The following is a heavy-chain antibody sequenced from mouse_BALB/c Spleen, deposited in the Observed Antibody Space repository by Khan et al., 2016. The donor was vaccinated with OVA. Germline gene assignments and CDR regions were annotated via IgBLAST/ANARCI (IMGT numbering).Heavy chain of an antibody. CDR3: ARRNYFGYTFAY. J-gene: IGHJ3*01. CDR2: ISPGSGDT. V-gene: IGHV1-77*01. Sequence: QMQLEESGAELARPGASVKLSCKASGYTFTDYYINWVKQRTGQGLKWIGEISPGSGDTYYNERFKGKATLTADKSSSTAYMQLSSLTSEAAAVYFCARRNYFGYTFAYWGQGTLVTVAA. D-gene: IGHD1-2*01. CDR1: GYTFTDYY.